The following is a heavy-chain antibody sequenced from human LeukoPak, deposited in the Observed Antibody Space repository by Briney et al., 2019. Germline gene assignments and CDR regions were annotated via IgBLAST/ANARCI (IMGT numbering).Heavy chain of an antibody. J-gene: IGHJ4*02. V-gene: IGHV4-4*07. Sequence: SETLSLTCTVSGGSISSYYWSWIRQPAGKGLEWIGRIDTSGTTNYNPSLKGRVTIAVDTSKNQFSLELNSVTAADTAVYYCARAGYCSGGSCYSGTVDYWGQGTPVTVSS. CDR3: ARAGYCSGGSCYSGTVDY. CDR2: IDTSGTT. CDR1: GGSISSYY. D-gene: IGHD2-15*01.